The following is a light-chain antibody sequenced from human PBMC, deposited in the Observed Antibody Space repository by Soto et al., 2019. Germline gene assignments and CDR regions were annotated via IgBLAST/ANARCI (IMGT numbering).Light chain of an antibody. V-gene: IGKV3-20*01. CDR1: QSVTSSY. J-gene: IGKJ5*01. CDR2: GAS. Sequence: IVLTQSPGTLSLSPGERATLSCRSSQSVTSSYLAWYQQKPGQAPRFLIYGASSRATGIPDRFSGSGSGTDFTLTISRLEPEDFAVYYCQQYGSSPPLTFGQGTRLEIK. CDR3: QQYGSSPPLT.